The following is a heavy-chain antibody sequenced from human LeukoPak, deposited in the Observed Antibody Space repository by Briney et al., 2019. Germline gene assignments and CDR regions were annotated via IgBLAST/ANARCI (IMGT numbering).Heavy chain of an antibody. CDR3: ASQRIFGDYYYYMDV. D-gene: IGHD2-15*01. J-gene: IGHJ6*03. V-gene: IGHV5-51*01. Sequence: GGSLKISCKGSGYSFTSYWIGWVRQMPGKGLEWMGIIYPGDSDTRYSPSFQGQVTISADKSISTAYLQWSSLKASDTAMYYCASQRIFGDYYYYMDVWGKGTTVTVSS. CDR2: IYPGDSDT. CDR1: GYSFTSYW.